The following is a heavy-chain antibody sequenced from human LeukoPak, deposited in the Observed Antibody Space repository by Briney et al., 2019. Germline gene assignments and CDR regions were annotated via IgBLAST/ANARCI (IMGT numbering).Heavy chain of an antibody. D-gene: IGHD2-15*01. V-gene: IGHV3-23*01. CDR1: GFTFSSYA. Sequence: GGSLRLSCAASGFTFSSYAMSWVRQAPGKGLEWVSAISGSGGSTYYADSVKGRFTISRDNSKNTLYLQMNSLRAEDTAVYYCATLGRGAAYYYYGMGVWGQGTTVTVSS. CDR2: ISGSGGST. CDR3: ATLGRGAAYYYYGMGV. J-gene: IGHJ6*02.